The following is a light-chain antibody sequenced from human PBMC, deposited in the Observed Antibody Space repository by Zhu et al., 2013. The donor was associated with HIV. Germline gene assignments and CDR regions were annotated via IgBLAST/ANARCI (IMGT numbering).Light chain of an antibody. CDR3: LQFDNWPYT. V-gene: IGKV1-9*01. J-gene: IGKJ2*01. Sequence: DIQLTQSPSFLSASVGDRVTITCRASQGISSYLAWYQQKPGKAPKLLIYAASTLQSGVPSRFSGSGSGTDFTLTISGLQPEDFAVYYCLQFDNWPYTVGQGTKVEMK. CDR1: QGISSY. CDR2: AAS.